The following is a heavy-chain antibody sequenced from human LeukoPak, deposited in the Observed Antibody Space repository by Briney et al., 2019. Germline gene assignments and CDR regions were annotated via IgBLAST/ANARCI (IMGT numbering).Heavy chain of an antibody. D-gene: IGHD1/OR15-1a*01. CDR1: GGSISSSSYY. CDR3: ARDQLEQLDDAFDI. V-gene: IGHV4-39*07. Sequence: PSETLSLTCTVSGGSISSSSYYWGWIRQPPGKGLEWIGSIYYSGSTYYNPSLKSRVTISVDTSKNQFSLKLSSVTAADTAVYYCARDQLEQLDDAFDIWGQGTMVTVSS. J-gene: IGHJ3*02. CDR2: IYYSGST.